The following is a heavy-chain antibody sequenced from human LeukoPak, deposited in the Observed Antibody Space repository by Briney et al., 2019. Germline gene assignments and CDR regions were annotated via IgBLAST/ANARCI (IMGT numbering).Heavy chain of an antibody. V-gene: IGHV3-9*01. CDR3: AKGRDEYQLLSKNWFDP. CDR2: ISWNSGSI. D-gene: IGHD2-2*01. CDR1: GFTFDDYA. J-gene: IGHJ5*02. Sequence: GGSLRLSCAASGFTFDDYAMHWVRQAPGKGLEWVSGISWNSGSIGYADSVKGRFTISRDNAKNSLYLQMNSLRAEDTALYYCAKGRDEYQLLSKNWFDPWGQGTLVTVSS.